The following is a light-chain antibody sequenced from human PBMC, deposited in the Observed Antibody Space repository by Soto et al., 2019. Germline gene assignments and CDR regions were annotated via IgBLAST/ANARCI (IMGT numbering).Light chain of an antibody. J-gene: IGKJ5*01. Sequence: EIVLTQSPATLSLSPGETATLSCRARQSVSGYIGWYQQKPGQAPRLLIYDASNRATGIPARFSGSGSGTDFTLTISRLEAEDFAVYYCQQYGSSPITFGQGTRLEIK. CDR1: QSVSGY. CDR3: QQYGSSPIT. V-gene: IGKV3-20*01. CDR2: DAS.